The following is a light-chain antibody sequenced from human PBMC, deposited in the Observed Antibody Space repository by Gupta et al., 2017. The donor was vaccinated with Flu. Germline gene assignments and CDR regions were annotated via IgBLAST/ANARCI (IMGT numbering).Light chain of an antibody. V-gene: IGKV3-15*01. CDR1: QSLTIN. J-gene: IGKJ1*01. CDR3: QQDDRWPWT. CDR2: GAS. Sequence: PATLSLSPGERAALSCRASQSLTINMAWFQQKPGQPPRLLMSGASNRATGVPARFRGSGXGTXFTLTIXRLQSEDFAVYYCQQDDRWPWTLGXGTKVEIK.